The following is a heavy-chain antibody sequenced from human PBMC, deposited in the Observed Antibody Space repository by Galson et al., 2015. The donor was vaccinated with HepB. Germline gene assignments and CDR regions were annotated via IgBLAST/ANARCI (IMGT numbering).Heavy chain of an antibody. CDR2: VRGYDGSA. V-gene: IGHV1-18*01. CDR3: ARDSRLELHLNNYYSYGMDV. J-gene: IGHJ6*02. CDR1: GYDFNKYG. D-gene: IGHD1-7*01. Sequence: SVKVSCKASGYDFNKYGLSWVRQVPRQGLEWMGWVRGYDGSANYAPQFKGRVTMTTQTSTDTAFMEMRSLRADDTAVYFCARDSRLELHLNNYYSYGMDVWGQGTAVLVS.